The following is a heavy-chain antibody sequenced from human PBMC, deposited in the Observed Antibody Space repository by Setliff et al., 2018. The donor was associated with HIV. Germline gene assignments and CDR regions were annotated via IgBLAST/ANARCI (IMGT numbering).Heavy chain of an antibody. D-gene: IGHD1-26*01. J-gene: IGHJ3*02. CDR3: ARHSPIVGVRGDAFDI. Sequence: NPSETLSLTCTVSGGSISSHYWIWIRQPPGKGLEWIGYIHYSGATNYNPSLKSRVTISLDTSRTQFSLRLSSVTAADTAVYYCARHSPIVGVRGDAFDIWGQGTVVTVSS. CDR1: GGSISSHY. V-gene: IGHV4-59*08. CDR2: IHYSGAT.